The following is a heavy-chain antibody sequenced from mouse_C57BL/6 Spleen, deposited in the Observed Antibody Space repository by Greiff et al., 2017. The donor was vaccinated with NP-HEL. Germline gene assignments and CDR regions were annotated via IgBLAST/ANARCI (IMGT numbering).Heavy chain of an antibody. J-gene: IGHJ4*01. CDR3: ARAEINGNYYGSSSYAMDY. CDR2: INPNNGGT. V-gene: IGHV1-26*01. Sequence: VQLQQSGPELVKPGASVKISCKASGYTFTDYYMNWVKQSHGKSLEWIGDINPNNGGTSYNQKFKGKATLTVDKSSSTAYMELRSLTSEDSAVYYCARAEINGNYYGSSSYAMDYWGQGTSVTVSS. D-gene: IGHD1-1*01. CDR1: GYTFTDYY.